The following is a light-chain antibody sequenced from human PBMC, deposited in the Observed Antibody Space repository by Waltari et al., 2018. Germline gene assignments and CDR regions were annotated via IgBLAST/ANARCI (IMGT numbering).Light chain of an antibody. CDR1: QSVSDN. CDR2: GAT. J-gene: IGKJ1*01. CDR3: EQYSDPPPWT. V-gene: IGKV3-15*01. Sequence: EKVLTQSPATLSVSPGETATLSCRASQSVSDNVAWYQQKPGHPPRLLIYGATSRPPGVPGRFRGTGSGTQFTLTISRLQSEDFAVYFCEQYSDPPPWTFGQGTKVELK.